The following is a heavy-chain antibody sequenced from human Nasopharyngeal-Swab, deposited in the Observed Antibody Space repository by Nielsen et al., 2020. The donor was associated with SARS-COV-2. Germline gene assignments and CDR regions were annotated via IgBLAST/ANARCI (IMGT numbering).Heavy chain of an antibody. J-gene: IGHJ4*02. CDR1: GGSFSGYY. Sequence: SETLSLTCAVYGGSFSGYYWSWIRQPPGKGPEWIGEINHSGSTNYNPSLKSRVTISVDTSKNQFSLQLSSVTAADTAVYYCAAFQGGYSYGYIHWGQGTLVTVSS. CDR2: INHSGST. D-gene: IGHD5-18*01. V-gene: IGHV4-34*01. CDR3: AAFQGGYSYGYIH.